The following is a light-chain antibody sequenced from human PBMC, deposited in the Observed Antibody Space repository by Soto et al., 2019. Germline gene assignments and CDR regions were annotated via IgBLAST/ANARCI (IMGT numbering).Light chain of an antibody. V-gene: IGLV2-11*01. Sequence: QSALTQPRSVSGSPGQSVTISCTGTSSDVGGYNYVSWYQHHPGKAPKLLIYDVSERPSGVPDRFSGAKSGNTASLTISGLQAEDEADYHCCSYAGSYSLLFGGGTKLTVL. CDR3: CSYAGSYSLL. J-gene: IGLJ2*01. CDR2: DVS. CDR1: SSDVGGYNY.